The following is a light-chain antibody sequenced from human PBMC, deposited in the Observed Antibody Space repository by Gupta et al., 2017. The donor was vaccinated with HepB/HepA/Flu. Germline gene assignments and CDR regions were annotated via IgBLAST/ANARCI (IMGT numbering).Light chain of an antibody. V-gene: IGKV3-11*01. CDR3: QYRNIWPPTFS. J-gene: IGKJ2*03. Sequence: EIVLTRSPVTLSLSPGDRARCSCRASQRVPSYIAWYQQKPGQAPRLLSYDDANRATGLPARCRGSGAGTDFTLTISSLEPEDVAVDDCQYRNIWPPTFSFGQGTKLEIK. CDR2: DDA. CDR1: QRVPSY.